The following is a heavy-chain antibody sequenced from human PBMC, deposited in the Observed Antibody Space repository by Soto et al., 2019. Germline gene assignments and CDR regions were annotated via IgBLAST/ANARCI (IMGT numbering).Heavy chain of an antibody. J-gene: IGHJ4*02. Sequence: QVQLQESGPGQVKPSETLSLKCTISGGSISVYYWSWFRQPPGQALEWIGYIYDSGSPYYNPSLRTRVIISADTSKNQISLELNSATAADTAVYYCARGVGSSPPRYWGRGTLDTVSS. CDR2: IYDSGSP. D-gene: IGHD1-26*01. CDR3: ARGVGSSPPRY. V-gene: IGHV4-59*01. CDR1: GGSISVYY.